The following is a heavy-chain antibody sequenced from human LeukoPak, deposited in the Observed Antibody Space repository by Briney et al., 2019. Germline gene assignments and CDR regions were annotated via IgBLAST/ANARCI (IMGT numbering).Heavy chain of an antibody. CDR3: ARSASGDTSNRATLDY. Sequence: LWASVKVSCKASGYTFTSYYMHWVRQAPGQGLEWMGIINPSGGSTSYAQKFQGRVTMTRDTSTSTVYMELSSLRSEDTAVYYCARSASGDTSNRATLDYWGQGTLVTVSS. CDR2: INPSGGST. J-gene: IGHJ4*02. V-gene: IGHV1-46*01. D-gene: IGHD7-27*01. CDR1: GYTFTSYY.